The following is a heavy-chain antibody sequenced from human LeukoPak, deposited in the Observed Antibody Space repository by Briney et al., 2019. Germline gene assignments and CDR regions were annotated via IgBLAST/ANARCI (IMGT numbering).Heavy chain of an antibody. V-gene: IGHV4-4*07. Sequence: SETLSLTCTVSGGSISSYYWSWLRQPAGKGLEWIGRIYTSGSTNYNPSLKSRVTMPVDTSKNQFSLKLSSVTAADTAVYYCAGGYYYDSSGYRFDYWGQGTLVTVSS. J-gene: IGHJ4*02. CDR2: IYTSGST. CDR1: GGSISSYY. CDR3: AGGYYYDSSGYRFDY. D-gene: IGHD3-22*01.